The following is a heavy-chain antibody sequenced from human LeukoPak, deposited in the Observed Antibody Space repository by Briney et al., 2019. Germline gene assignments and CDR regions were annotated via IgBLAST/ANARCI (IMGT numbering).Heavy chain of an antibody. CDR2: ISDSGIST. V-gene: IGHV3-23*01. J-gene: IGHJ4*02. CDR1: GFTFSSYA. Sequence: GGSLRLSCAASGFTFSSYAMNWVRQAPGKGLEWVSTISDSGISTYYADSVKGRFTISRDNSKNTLYLQMNSLRAEDTAVYYCARDLGDYGDYWGQGTLVTVSS. CDR3: ARDLGDYGDY. D-gene: IGHD3-16*01.